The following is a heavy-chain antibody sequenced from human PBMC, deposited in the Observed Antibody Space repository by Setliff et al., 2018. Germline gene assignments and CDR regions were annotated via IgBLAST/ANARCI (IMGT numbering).Heavy chain of an antibody. J-gene: IGHJ5*02. Sequence: SETLSLTCSVSGGSISSSDWTWIRQPPGKGLEWIGYIYSSGSSNYNPSLKSRVTISVDTSKNQFSLRLSSVTAADTAVYYCARAAKYDSSGYYGFWFDPWGQGNLVTVSS. CDR2: IYSSGSS. CDR1: GGSISSSD. V-gene: IGHV4-59*01. CDR3: ARAAKYDSSGYYGFWFDP. D-gene: IGHD3-22*01.